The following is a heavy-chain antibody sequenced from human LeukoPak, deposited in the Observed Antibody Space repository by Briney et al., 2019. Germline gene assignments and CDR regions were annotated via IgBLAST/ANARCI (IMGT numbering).Heavy chain of an antibody. D-gene: IGHD3-22*01. CDR3: ATGHYYDSSGYLDY. Sequence: ASVKVSCKVSGYTLTVFSMHWGRQDPGKGLGWMGGFDPEDGETIYAQKFQGRVTMTEDTSTDTAYMELSSLRSEDTAVYYCATGHYYDSSGYLDYWGQGTLVTVSS. J-gene: IGHJ4*02. V-gene: IGHV1-24*01. CDR2: FDPEDGET. CDR1: GYTLTVFS.